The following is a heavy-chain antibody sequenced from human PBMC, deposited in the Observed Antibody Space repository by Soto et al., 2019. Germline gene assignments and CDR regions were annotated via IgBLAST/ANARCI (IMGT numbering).Heavy chain of an antibody. CDR2: INPDNGVP. CDR1: GYTFTGYY. V-gene: IGHV1-2*02. CDR3: ARTDYLFSTLTFYFGY. Sequence: QVQLVQSGAEVKKPVASVKVSCKASGYTFTGYYVNWARQAPGQELEWMGWINPDNGVPNYAQKFQGRVTLFRDTSINTAYMELSRLTSDDTAMYYCARTDYLFSTLTFYFGYWCQGTLVTVSS. J-gene: IGHJ4*02. D-gene: IGHD3-16*01.